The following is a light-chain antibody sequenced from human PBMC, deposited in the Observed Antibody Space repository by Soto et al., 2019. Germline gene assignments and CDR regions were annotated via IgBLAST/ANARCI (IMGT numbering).Light chain of an antibody. CDR3: MQTLQTPHT. Sequence: IVMTQSPLSLPVTPGEPASISCRPSQSLLHSNGYQYLDWYLQKPGQSPRLLISLAFNRASGVPDRFSGRGAGTFFTLKINRVEAEDVGIYYCMQTLQTPHTFGQGTKVEIK. CDR2: LAF. J-gene: IGKJ2*01. CDR1: QSLLHSNGYQY. V-gene: IGKV2-28*01.